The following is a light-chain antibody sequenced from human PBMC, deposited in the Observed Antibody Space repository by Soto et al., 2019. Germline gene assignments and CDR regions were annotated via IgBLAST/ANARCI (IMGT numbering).Light chain of an antibody. CDR2: EVS. J-gene: IGLJ2*01. V-gene: IGLV2-8*01. Sequence: QSALTQPPSASGSPGQSVTISCTGTSSDVGGYNYVSWYQQHPGKAPKLMMYEVSKRPSGVPDRFSGSKSGNTASLTGSGLQAEDEADYYCSSYAGSNNLVFGGGTKVTVL. CDR3: SSYAGSNNLV. CDR1: SSDVGGYNY.